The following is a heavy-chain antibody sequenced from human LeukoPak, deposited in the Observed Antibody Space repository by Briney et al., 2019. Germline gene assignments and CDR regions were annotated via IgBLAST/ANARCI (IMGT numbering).Heavy chain of an antibody. CDR3: ARGRWKFDP. J-gene: IGHJ5*02. V-gene: IGHV4-59*01. D-gene: IGHD4-23*01. CDR1: GASMNSYY. CDR2: VFYSGSP. Sequence: SETLSLTCTVSGASMNSYYWSWIRQPPGKGLEWIGYVFYSGSPNYNPSLKSRVTISLDTSKNQFSLRLSSVTAADTAVYYCARGRWKFDPWGQGTLVTVSS.